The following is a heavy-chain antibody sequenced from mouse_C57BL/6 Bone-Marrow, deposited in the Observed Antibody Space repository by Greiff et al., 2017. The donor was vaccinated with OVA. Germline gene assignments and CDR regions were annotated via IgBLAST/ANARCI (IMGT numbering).Heavy chain of an antibody. CDR3: TRRYYYGSSPYAMDY. J-gene: IGHJ4*01. V-gene: IGHV1-15*01. D-gene: IGHD1-1*01. CDR1: GYTFTDYE. CDR2: IDPETGGT. Sequence: VQLQQSGAELVRPGASVTLSCKASGYTFTDYEMHWVKQTPVHGLEWIGAIDPETGGTAYNQKFKGKAILTADKSSSTAYMELRSLTSAYSAVYYCTRRYYYGSSPYAMDYWGQGTSVTVSS.